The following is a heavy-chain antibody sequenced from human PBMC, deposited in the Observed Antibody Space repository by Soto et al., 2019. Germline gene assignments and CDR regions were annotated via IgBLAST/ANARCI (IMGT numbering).Heavy chain of an antibody. Sequence: SQTLSLTCAISGDSVSSNSAAWNWIRQSPSRGLEWLGRTYYRSKWYNDYAVSVKSRITINPDTSKNQFSLQLNSVTPEDTAVYYCAREYSSGWYSLYSMDVWGQGTKVTVSS. CDR1: GDSVSSNSAA. CDR2: TYYRSKWYN. J-gene: IGHJ6*02. CDR3: AREYSSGWYSLYSMDV. D-gene: IGHD6-19*01. V-gene: IGHV6-1*01.